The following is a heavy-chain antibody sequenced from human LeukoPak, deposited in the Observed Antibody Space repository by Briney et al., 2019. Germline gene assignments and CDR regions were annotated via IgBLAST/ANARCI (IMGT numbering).Heavy chain of an antibody. D-gene: IGHD4-17*01. J-gene: IGHJ4*02. V-gene: IGHV1-69*05. Sequence: SVKVSCKASGGTFSRYAISWVRQAPGQGLEWMGRIIPIFGTANYAQKFQGRVTITTDESTSTAYMELSSLRSEDTAVYYCASQTTVTSYYFDYWGQGTLVTVSS. CDR3: ASQTTVTSYYFDY. CDR1: GGTFSRYA. CDR2: IIPIFGTA.